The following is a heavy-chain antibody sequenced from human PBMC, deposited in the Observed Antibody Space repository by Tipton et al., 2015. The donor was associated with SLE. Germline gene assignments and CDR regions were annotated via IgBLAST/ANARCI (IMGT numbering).Heavy chain of an antibody. CDR1: GFTFSSYS. Sequence: SLRLSCAASGFTFSSYSMNWVRQAPGKGLEWVSRINSDGSSTSYADSVKGRFTISRDNAKNTLYLQMNSLRAEDTAVYYCARGGFDMVVAATYYYYGMDVWRQGTTVTVSS. CDR3: ARGGFDMVVAATYYYYGMDV. CDR2: INSDGSST. D-gene: IGHD2-15*01. J-gene: IGHJ6*02. V-gene: IGHV3-74*01.